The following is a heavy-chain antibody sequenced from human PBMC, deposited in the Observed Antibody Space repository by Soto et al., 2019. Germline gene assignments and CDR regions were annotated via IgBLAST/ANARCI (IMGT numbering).Heavy chain of an antibody. D-gene: IGHD3-16*02. CDR3: VRPYKVSSLYWYFDL. Sequence: GGSLRLSCAASGFSFSTYEMNWVRQAPGKGLEWVSYISSSGSAVYYADSVKGRFTISRDNAKNSLYLQMNSLRAEDTAVYYCVRPYKVSSLYWYFDLWGRGTLVTVS. CDR1: GFSFSTYE. J-gene: IGHJ2*01. V-gene: IGHV3-48*03. CDR2: ISSSGSAV.